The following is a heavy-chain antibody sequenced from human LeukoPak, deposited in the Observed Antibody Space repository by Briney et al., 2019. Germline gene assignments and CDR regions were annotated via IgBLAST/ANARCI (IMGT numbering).Heavy chain of an antibody. CDR3: ARPILRFMEWFGFSMDV. CDR1: GFTFSSYA. CDR2: ISGSGGST. D-gene: IGHD3-3*01. V-gene: IGHV3-23*01. J-gene: IGHJ6*03. Sequence: GGSLRLSCAASGFTFSSYAMSWVRQAPGKGLEWVSAISGSGGSTYYADSVKGRFTTSRDNSKNTLYLQMNSLRAEDTAVYYCARPILRFMEWFGFSMDVWGKGTTVTVSS.